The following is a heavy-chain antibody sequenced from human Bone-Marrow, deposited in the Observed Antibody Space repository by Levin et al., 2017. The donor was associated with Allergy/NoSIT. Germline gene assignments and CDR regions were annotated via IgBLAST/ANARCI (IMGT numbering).Heavy chain of an antibody. CDR2: IIPIFGTA. CDR3: ARCYYDSSGYTYYYYYYGMDV. Sequence: SVKVSCKASGGTFSSYAISWVRQAPGQGLEWMGGIIPIFGTANYAQKFQGRVTITADESTSTVYMELSSLRSEDTAVYYCARCYYDSSGYTYYYYYYGMDVWGQGTTVTVSS. D-gene: IGHD3-22*01. J-gene: IGHJ6*02. V-gene: IGHV1-69*13. CDR1: GGTFSSYA.